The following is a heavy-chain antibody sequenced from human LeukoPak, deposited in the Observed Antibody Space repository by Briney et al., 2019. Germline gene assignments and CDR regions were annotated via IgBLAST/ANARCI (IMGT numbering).Heavy chain of an antibody. D-gene: IGHD2-15*01. V-gene: IGHV3-7*05. Sequence: GGSLRLSCAASGFTFRSYWMSWVRQAPGKGLEWVANIKQDGSEKYYVDSVKGRFTISRDNAKNSLYLQMNSLKTEDTAVYYCSTDHSSGGDAFDIWGQGTMVTVSS. CDR2: IKQDGSEK. CDR3: STDHSSGGDAFDI. CDR1: GFTFRSYW. J-gene: IGHJ3*02.